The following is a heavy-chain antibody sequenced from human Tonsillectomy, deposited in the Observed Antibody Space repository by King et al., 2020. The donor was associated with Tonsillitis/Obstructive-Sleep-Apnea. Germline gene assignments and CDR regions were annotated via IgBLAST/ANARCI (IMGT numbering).Heavy chain of an antibody. V-gene: IGHV4-59*01. CDR1: GGSIRSYY. Sequence: VQLQESGPGLVKPSETLSLTCSVSGGSIRSYYWSWIRQPPGKGLEWIGYFYYSGSTNYNPSLKSRVTISVDTSKNQFSLRLSSVTAADTAVYYCARALNVRSAHFDYWGQGTLVTVSS. CDR2: FYYSGST. J-gene: IGHJ4*02. CDR3: ARALNVRSAHFDY. D-gene: IGHD3-3*01.